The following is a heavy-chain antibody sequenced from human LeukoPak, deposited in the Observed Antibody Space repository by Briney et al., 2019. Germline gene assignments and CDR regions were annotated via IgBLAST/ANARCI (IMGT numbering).Heavy chain of an antibody. V-gene: IGHV3-48*02. D-gene: IGHD1-26*01. CDR2: ISRSSSTI. J-gene: IGHJ6*02. CDR1: GFTFSNYS. Sequence: PGGSLRLSCAVSGFTFSNYSMNWVRQAPGKGLEWVSYISRSSSTILYADPVKGRFTISRDKAKNSVYLQMNSLRDEDTAVYYCVRIRDSGSYYFYYGMDVWGQGTTVTVSS. CDR3: VRIRDSGSYYFYYGMDV.